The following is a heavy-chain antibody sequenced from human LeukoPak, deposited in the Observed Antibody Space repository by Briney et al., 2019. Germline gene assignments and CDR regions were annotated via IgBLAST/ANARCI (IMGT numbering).Heavy chain of an antibody. CDR3: TRETNAFDA. V-gene: IGHV3-30*04. CDR1: GFTFRSYA. CDR2: ISYDGRDK. Sequence: GGSLRLSWGDSGFTFRSYAMDWVRQAPGKGLEWVSFISYDGRDKFYADSGKGRFTISRDNSKDTLYLQMNSLRAEDTAVYYCTRETNAFDAWGQGTMVTVSS. J-gene: IGHJ3*01.